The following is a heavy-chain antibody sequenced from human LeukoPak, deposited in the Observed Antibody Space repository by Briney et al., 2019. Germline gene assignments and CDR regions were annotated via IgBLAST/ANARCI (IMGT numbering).Heavy chain of an antibody. J-gene: IGHJ4*02. V-gene: IGHV3-30-3*01. CDR2: ISYDGSNK. CDR1: GFTFSSYA. CDR3: ARDTRYYFDY. Sequence: GGYLRRSCAASGFTFSSYAMQRLGQGQGKGRKGVAVISYDGSNKYYADSVKGRFTISRDNSKNTLYLQMNSLRAEDTAVYYCARDTRYYFDYWGQGTLVTVSS. D-gene: IGHD1-1*01.